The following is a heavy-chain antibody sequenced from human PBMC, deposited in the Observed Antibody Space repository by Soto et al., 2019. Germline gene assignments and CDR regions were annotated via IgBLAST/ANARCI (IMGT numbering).Heavy chain of an antibody. J-gene: IGHJ6*02. Sequence: GASLKVSCKASGYTFTGYYMHWVRQAPGQGLEWMGWINPNSGGTNYAQKFQGRVTMTRDTSISKAYMELSRLRSDDTAVYYCARDLIVVVPVAGYYYYYGMDVWGQGTTVTVSS. CDR1: GYTFTGYY. D-gene: IGHD2-2*01. CDR3: ARDLIVVVPVAGYYYYYGMDV. V-gene: IGHV1-2*02. CDR2: INPNSGGT.